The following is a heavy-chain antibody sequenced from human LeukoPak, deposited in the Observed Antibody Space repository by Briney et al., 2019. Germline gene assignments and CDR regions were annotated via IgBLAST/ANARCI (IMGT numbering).Heavy chain of an antibody. CDR2: ISYDGSNK. V-gene: IGHV3-30*18. CDR1: GFTFSSYG. J-gene: IGHJ3*02. Sequence: GGSLRLSCAASGFTFSSYGMHWVRQAPGKGLEWVAVISYDGSNKYYADSVKGRFTISRDNSKNTLYLQMNSLRVEDTAVYYCANWPQDAFDIWGQGTMVTVSS. CDR3: ANWPQDAFDI.